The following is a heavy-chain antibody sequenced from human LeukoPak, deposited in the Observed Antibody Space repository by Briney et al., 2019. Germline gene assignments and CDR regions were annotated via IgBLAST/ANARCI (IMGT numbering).Heavy chain of an antibody. CDR1: GGSISGYY. V-gene: IGHV4-59*08. CDR3: ARHWMAVAPYWYFDL. D-gene: IGHD6-19*01. Sequence: TSETLSLTCTVSGGSISGYYWSWIRQPPGKGLEWIGYIYYSGSTNYNPSLKSRVTISVDTSKNQFSLKLSSVTAADTAEYYCARHWMAVAPYWYFDLWGRGTLVTVSS. CDR2: IYYSGST. J-gene: IGHJ2*01.